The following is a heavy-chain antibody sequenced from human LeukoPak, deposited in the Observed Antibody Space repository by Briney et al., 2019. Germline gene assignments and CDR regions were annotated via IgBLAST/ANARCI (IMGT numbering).Heavy chain of an antibody. CDR2: VYHDGTT. Sequence: SETLSLICTVAGGSVRSNSHYWGWIRQSPGEGLEWIGSVYHDGTTYYTPSLKSRVTISIDTSKNQFSLKLSSVMAADTAVYYCTRVRYCGGGNCYLDAFDVWGQGTMVTVSS. V-gene: IGHV4-39*07. CDR3: TRVRYCGGGNCYLDAFDV. D-gene: IGHD2-15*01. J-gene: IGHJ3*01. CDR1: GGSVRSNSHY.